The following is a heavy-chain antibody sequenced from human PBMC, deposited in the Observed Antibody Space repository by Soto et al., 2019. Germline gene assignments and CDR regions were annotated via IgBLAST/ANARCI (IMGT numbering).Heavy chain of an antibody. CDR1: GYTXXXYY. CDR3: ARNMDFYYGPGSGNGHGF. V-gene: IGHV1-2*02. J-gene: IGHJ6*02. Sequence: QVQLVQSGAEVKEPGDSVRVSCEASGYTXXXYYIHWVRQAPXXXXEWMGWINPKFGATTNAQDFQGRVSMTRDMSISTVYRELSRLTSDDTAIYYCARNMDFYYGPGSGNGHGFWGQGTTVTVSS. CDR2: INPKFGAT. D-gene: IGHD3-10*01.